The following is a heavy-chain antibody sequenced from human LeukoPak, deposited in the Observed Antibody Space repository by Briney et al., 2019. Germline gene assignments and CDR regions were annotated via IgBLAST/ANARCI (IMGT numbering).Heavy chain of an antibody. CDR1: GFNLSSYS. J-gene: IGHJ4*02. CDR2: ISSSSTI. V-gene: IGHV3-48*04. CDR3: ARATDFWSGYYPDY. D-gene: IGHD3-3*01. Sequence: GGSLRLSCAAFGFNLSSYSMKWVRQAPGKGLEWVSYISSSSTIFYADSVKGRFTISRDNAKNSLYLQMNSLRAEDTAVYYCARATDFWSGYYPDYWGQGTLVTVSS.